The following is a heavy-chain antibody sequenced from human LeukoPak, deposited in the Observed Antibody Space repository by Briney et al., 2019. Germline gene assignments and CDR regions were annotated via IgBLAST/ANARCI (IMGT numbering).Heavy chain of an antibody. CDR1: GGSISSSSYY. J-gene: IGHJ5*02. CDR3: ARGGGSGYYNNWFDP. D-gene: IGHD3-22*01. Sequence: SETLSLTCTVSGGSISSSSYYWGWIRQPPGKGLEWIGSIYYSGSTYYNPSLKSRVTISADTSKNQFSLKLSSVTAADTAVYYCARGGGSGYYNNWFDPWGQGTLVTVSS. CDR2: IYYSGST. V-gene: IGHV4-39*07.